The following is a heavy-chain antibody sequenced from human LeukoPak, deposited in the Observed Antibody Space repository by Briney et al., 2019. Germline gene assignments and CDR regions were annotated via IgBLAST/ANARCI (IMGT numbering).Heavy chain of an antibody. CDR2: INSDGSST. Sequence: GGSLRLSCAASGFTFSSYWMHWVRQAPGKGLVWVSRINSDGSSTSYADSVKGRFTISRDNAKNSLYLQMNSLRAEDTAVYYCARVVDFWSGYGHYYMDVWGKGTTVTVSS. CDR3: ARVVDFWSGYGHYYMDV. J-gene: IGHJ6*03. CDR1: GFTFSSYW. D-gene: IGHD3-3*01. V-gene: IGHV3-74*01.